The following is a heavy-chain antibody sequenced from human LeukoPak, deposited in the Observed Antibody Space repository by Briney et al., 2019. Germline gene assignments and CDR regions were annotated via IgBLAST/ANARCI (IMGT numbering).Heavy chain of an antibody. CDR3: AIFAGAVPGNLLL. V-gene: IGHV3-7*01. J-gene: IGHJ6*04. Sequence: GGSLRLSCAASEFTSSAFWMTWVRRPPGKGLEWVANINKAGTEKEYVDSVKGRFSIFRDNAKNSVFLQMNSLRAEDTAVYYCAIFAGAVPGNLLLWGKGTTVSVSA. D-gene: IGHD2-8*02. CDR2: INKAGTEK. CDR1: EFTSSAFW.